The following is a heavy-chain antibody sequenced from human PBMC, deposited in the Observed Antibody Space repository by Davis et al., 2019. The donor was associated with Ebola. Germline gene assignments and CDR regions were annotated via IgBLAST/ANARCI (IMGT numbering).Heavy chain of an antibody. CDR3: AKDDRLSSSSWYPPLD. CDR1: GFTFSSYA. J-gene: IGHJ4*02. Sequence: PGGSLRLSCAASGFTFSSYAMSWVRQAPGKGLEWVSAISGSGGSTYYADSVKGRFTISRDNSKNTLYLQMNSLRAEDTAVYYCAKDDRLSSSSWYPPLDWGQGTLVTVSS. V-gene: IGHV3-23*01. D-gene: IGHD6-13*01. CDR2: ISGSGGST.